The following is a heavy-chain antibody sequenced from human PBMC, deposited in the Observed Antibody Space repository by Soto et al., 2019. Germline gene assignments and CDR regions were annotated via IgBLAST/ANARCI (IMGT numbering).Heavy chain of an antibody. D-gene: IGHD2-15*01. CDR3: ARVGGVAARTFDY. CDR2: LYYSGST. J-gene: IGHJ4*02. V-gene: IGHV4-59*01. Sequence: SETLSLTCTVSGGSISPFYWSWVRQPPGKGLEWIGYLYYSGSTNYNPSLKSRVTISVDASKNQVSLRLTSVTAADTAVYYCARVGGVAARTFDYWGQGTVVTV. CDR1: GGSISPFY.